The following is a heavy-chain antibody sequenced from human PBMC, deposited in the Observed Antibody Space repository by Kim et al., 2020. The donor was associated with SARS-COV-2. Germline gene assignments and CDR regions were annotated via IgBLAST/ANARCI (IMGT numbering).Heavy chain of an antibody. CDR2: ISYDRDRI. CDR3: AKWVQWLVSIDQSGFAK. Sequence: GGSLRLSCVASGMKFSEYGMHWVRQAPGKGLEWVALISYDRDRIYYSESVRGRFTISRDNSKNSLYLQMNSLRREDTAVYYCAKWVQWLVSIDQSGFAKWGQGPLVTVSS. J-gene: IGHJ4*02. CDR1: GMKFSEYG. V-gene: IGHV3-30*18. D-gene: IGHD6-19*01.